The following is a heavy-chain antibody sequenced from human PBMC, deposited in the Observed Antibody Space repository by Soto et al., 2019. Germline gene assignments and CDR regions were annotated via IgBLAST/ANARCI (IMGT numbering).Heavy chain of an antibody. CDR2: IKGDGSST. V-gene: IGHV3-74*01. CDR3: ARGIRNYYGVDV. Sequence: GGSLRLSCAASVLTFSTYWMHWVRQAPGTGLEWVSRIKGDGSSTSYADSVKGRFTISRDNAKNTLYLQMNSLGAEDTAVYWCARGIRNYYGVDVWGQGTTVTVSS. CDR1: VLTFSTYW. J-gene: IGHJ6*02.